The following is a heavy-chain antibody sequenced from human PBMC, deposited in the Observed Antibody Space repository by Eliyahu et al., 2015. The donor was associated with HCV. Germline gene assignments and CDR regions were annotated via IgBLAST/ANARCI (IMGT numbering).Heavy chain of an antibody. D-gene: IGHD3-3*01. CDR3: AREGTYNGFWTTNSKWFDP. CDR2: TRNKPNTYTT. J-gene: IGHJ5*02. Sequence: EVQLXESGGGLVQPGGSLRLSCAASGFTFXDHYMXWXRXAPGKGLEWVGRTRNKPNTYTTEYAASVKGRFTISRDDSKNSLYLQMNNLKPEDTAVYYCAREGTYNGFWTTNSKWFDPWGQGTLVTVSS. V-gene: IGHV3-72*01. CDR1: GFTFXDHY.